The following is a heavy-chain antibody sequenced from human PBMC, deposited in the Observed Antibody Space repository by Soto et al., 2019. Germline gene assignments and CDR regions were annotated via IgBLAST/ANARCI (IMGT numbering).Heavy chain of an antibody. J-gene: IGHJ5*02. CDR3: TTSNWFAP. Sequence: SETLSLTCTVSGGSISSSTYFWGWIRQPPGKGLEWIGNIYYSGSTYYNPSLKSRVSISVDTSKDQFSLKLTSVTAADTAVYYCTTSNWFAPWGQGPLVTVSS. D-gene: IGHD1-1*01. CDR1: GGSISSSTYF. CDR2: IYYSGST. V-gene: IGHV4-39*01.